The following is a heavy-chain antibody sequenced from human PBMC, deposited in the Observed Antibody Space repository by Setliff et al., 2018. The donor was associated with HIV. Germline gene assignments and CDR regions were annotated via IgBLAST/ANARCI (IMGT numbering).Heavy chain of an antibody. J-gene: IGHJ4*02. CDR3: ATTEGGYTFNSDSSGSRYFDH. Sequence: ASVKVSCKASGYTFTSYAIHWLRQRPGQRLQWMAWINTVHDGAYYSQRFQGRISVTRDTSINTVYMELSSLKSDDTAIYYCATTEGGYTFNSDSSGSRYFDHWGQGTLVTVSS. V-gene: IGHV1-2*02. CDR1: GYTFTSYA. CDR2: INTVHDGA. D-gene: IGHD3-22*01.